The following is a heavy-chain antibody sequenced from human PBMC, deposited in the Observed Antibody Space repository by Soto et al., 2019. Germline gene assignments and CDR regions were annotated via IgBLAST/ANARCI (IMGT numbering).Heavy chain of an antibody. D-gene: IGHD3-3*01. CDR2: MNPNSGNT. J-gene: IGHJ5*02. V-gene: IGHV1-8*01. Sequence: QVQLVQSGAEVKKPGASVKVSCKASGYTFTSYDINWVRQATGQGLEWMGWMNPNSGNTAYAQKFQGRVTMTRNTSIITAYMDLSSLRSEDTAVYYCARAFTIFGVFMIGYWFDPWCQGTLVTVSS. CDR1: GYTFTSYD. CDR3: ARAFTIFGVFMIGYWFDP.